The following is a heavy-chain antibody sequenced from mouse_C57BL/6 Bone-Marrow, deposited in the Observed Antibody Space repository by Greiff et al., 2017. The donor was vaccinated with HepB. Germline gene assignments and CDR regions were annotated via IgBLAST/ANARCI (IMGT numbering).Heavy chain of an antibody. Sequence: EVMLVESGGGLVQPGGSLKLSCAASGFTFSDYYMYWVRQTPEKRLEWVAYISNGGGSTYYPDTVKGRFTISRDNAKNTLYLQMSRLKSEDTAMYYCARPITTVVDGYAMDYWGQGTSVTVSS. CDR2: ISNGGGST. D-gene: IGHD1-1*01. CDR1: GFTFSDYY. CDR3: ARPITTVVDGYAMDY. J-gene: IGHJ4*01. V-gene: IGHV5-12*01.